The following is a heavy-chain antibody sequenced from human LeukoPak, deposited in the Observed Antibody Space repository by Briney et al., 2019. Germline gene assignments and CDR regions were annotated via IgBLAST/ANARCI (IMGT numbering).Heavy chain of an antibody. CDR2: IYTSGST. J-gene: IGHJ5*02. Sequence: PSETLSLTCTVSGGSISSGSYYWSWIRQPAGKGLEWIGRIYTSGSTNYNPSLKSRVTISVDTSKNQFSLKLSSVTAADTAVYYCARSEDSSSWYGPSWGGFDPWGQGTLVTVSS. V-gene: IGHV4-61*02. D-gene: IGHD6-13*01. CDR3: ARSEDSSSWYGPSWGGFDP. CDR1: GGSISSGSYY.